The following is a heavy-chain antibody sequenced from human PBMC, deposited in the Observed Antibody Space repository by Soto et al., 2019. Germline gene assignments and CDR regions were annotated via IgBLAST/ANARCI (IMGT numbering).Heavy chain of an antibody. CDR3: ARDPTIAASGGYYYYYSGMDV. Sequence: GGSLRLSCAAFGFTVSDNYMSWVRQAPGKRLEWVSVIYSGGSTYYADSVKGRFTISRDNSKNTLYLQMNSLRAEDTAVYYCARDPTIAASGGYYYYYSGMDVWGQGTTVTVS. CDR2: IYSGGST. J-gene: IGHJ6*02. V-gene: IGHV3-66*01. CDR1: GFTVSDNY. D-gene: IGHD6-13*01.